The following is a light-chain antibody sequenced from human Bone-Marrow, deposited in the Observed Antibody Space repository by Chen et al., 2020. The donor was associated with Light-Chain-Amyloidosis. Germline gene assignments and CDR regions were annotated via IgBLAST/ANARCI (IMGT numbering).Light chain of an antibody. CDR1: QGISTY. V-gene: IGKV1-16*02. CDR2: AAS. CDR3: RQYNKFPIT. Sequence: DIQMTQSPSSLSASVGDRVTITCRASQGISTYLAWIQHKPGQAPKSLIYAASSLPSGVPTKLSGSGAGTDFTLTINILQPEDFATYFCRQYNKFPITFGGGTKVGI. J-gene: IGKJ4*01.